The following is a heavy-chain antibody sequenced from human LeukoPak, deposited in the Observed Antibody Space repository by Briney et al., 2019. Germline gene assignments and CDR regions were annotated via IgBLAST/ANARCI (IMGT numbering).Heavy chain of an antibody. CDR2: INTSGST. J-gene: IGHJ6*04. V-gene: IGHV4-4*07. D-gene: IGHD2-2*02. CDR1: GDSISGHY. Sequence: SETLSLTCTVSGDSISGHYWSWIRQPAGKGLEWIGRINTSGSTNYNPSLKSRVTMSGDTSKNQFSLKLRSVTAADTAVYYCVRVDCSSTSCYINVWGKGTTVTVSS. CDR3: VRVDCSSTSCYINV.